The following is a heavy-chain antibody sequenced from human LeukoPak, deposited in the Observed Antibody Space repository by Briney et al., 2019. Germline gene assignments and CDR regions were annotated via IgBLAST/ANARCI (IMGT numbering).Heavy chain of an antibody. Sequence: ASVKVSCKASGFTFTSSAVQWVRQARGQRLEWIGWIVVGSGNTNYAQKFQERVTITRDMSTSTAYMELSSLRSEDTAVYHCAKRRRSGFGNGDAFDIWGPGTMVTVSS. CDR3: AKRRRSGFGNGDAFDI. CDR1: GFTFTSSA. J-gene: IGHJ3*02. CDR2: IVVGSGNT. D-gene: IGHD3-3*01. V-gene: IGHV1-58*01.